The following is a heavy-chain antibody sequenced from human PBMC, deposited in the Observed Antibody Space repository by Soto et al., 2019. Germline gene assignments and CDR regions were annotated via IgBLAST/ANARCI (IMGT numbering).Heavy chain of an antibody. J-gene: IGHJ1*01. CDR3: ATECISTSCQYFQY. CDR2: ISGSGGTT. CDR1: GFTFNNYA. Sequence: EVQLLESGGDLVQPGGSLRLSCAASGFTFNNYAMSWVRQAPGKGLEWVSGISGSGGTTYYADSVKGRFTISRDNSKNTLYLQMNSLRAEDTAVYYCATECISTSCQYFQYWGQGTLVTVSS. V-gene: IGHV3-23*01. D-gene: IGHD2-2*01.